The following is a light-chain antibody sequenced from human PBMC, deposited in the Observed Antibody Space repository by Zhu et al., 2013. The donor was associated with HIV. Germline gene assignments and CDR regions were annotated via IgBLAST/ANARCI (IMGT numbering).Light chain of an antibody. CDR3: QQYGTSPPWT. Sequence: EIVLTQSPGTLSLSPGERATLSCRASQSVSSSYLAWYQQKPGQAPRLLIYDASSRAIGIPDRFSGSGSGTDFTLTISRLETEDFAVYYCQQYGTSPPWTFGQGTKVEIK. J-gene: IGKJ1*01. CDR1: QSVSSSY. CDR2: DAS. V-gene: IGKV3-20*01.